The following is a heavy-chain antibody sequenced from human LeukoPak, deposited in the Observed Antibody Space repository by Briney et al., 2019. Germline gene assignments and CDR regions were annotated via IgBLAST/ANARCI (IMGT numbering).Heavy chain of an antibody. Sequence: ASVKLSCKASGYTFTNYGINWVRQAPGQGLEWMAWISAYNGNSNSAQKLQGRVTVTTDTSTSTAYMELRSLRSDDTAVYYCARDPLVGAMGGRFYYFDYWGQGTLVTVSS. CDR3: ARDPLVGAMGGRFYYFDY. CDR2: ISAYNGNS. V-gene: IGHV1-18*01. J-gene: IGHJ4*02. D-gene: IGHD1-26*01. CDR1: GYTFTNYG.